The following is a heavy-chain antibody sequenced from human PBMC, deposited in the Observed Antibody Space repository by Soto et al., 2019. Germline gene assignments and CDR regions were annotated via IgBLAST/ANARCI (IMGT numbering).Heavy chain of an antibody. CDR3: ARCSGGSCYIDY. CDR1: GGSVSSASYN. J-gene: IGHJ4*02. Sequence: SETLSLTCRVSGGSVSSASYNGCWIRQPPGRGLEWIGYIFNNVSTSYNPSLESRVTISVDTSKNQFSLNLSSVTAPDTAVYYCARCSGGSCYIDYWGPGTLVTVSS. D-gene: IGHD2-15*01. CDR2: IFNNVST. V-gene: IGHV4-61*01.